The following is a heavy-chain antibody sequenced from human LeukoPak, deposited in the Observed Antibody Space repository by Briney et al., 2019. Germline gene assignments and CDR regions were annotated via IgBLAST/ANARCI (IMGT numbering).Heavy chain of an antibody. Sequence: PGGSLRLSCAASGFTFSSYSMNWVRPAPGKGLEWVSSISSISSYIYYADSVKGRFTISRDNAKNSLYLQMNSLRAEDTAVYYCARDGYYDILTGYPLNYFDYWGQGTLVTVSS. D-gene: IGHD3-9*01. J-gene: IGHJ4*02. V-gene: IGHV3-21*01. CDR2: ISSISSYI. CDR3: ARDGYYDILTGYPLNYFDY. CDR1: GFTFSSYS.